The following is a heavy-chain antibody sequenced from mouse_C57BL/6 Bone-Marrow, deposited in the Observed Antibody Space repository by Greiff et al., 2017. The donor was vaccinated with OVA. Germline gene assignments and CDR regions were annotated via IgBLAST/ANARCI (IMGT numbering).Heavy chain of an antibody. V-gene: IGHV1-15*01. J-gene: IGHJ1*03. D-gene: IGHD1-1*01. Sequence: VQLQQSGAELVRPGASVTLSCKASGYTFTDYEMHWVKQPPVHGLEWIGAIDPETGGTAYNQKFKGKAILTADKSTSTAYMELRSLTSYDSAVYYCTRAHFYYGSSSWYCEVWGTGTTVTVSS. CDR1: GYTFTDYE. CDR3: TRAHFYYGSSSWYCEV. CDR2: IDPETGGT.